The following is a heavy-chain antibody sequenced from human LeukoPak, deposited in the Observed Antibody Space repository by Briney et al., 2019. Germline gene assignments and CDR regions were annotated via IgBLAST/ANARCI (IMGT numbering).Heavy chain of an antibody. D-gene: IGHD1-26*01. Sequence: GGSLRLSCAASGFTFSSYSMNWVRQAPGKGLEWVSSISSSSSYIYYADSVKGRFTISRDNAKNSLYLQMNSLRAEDTAVYYCARGRTRQWELLRNFDYWGQGTLVTVSS. CDR2: ISSSSSYI. V-gene: IGHV3-21*01. J-gene: IGHJ4*02. CDR1: GFTFSSYS. CDR3: ARGRTRQWELLRNFDY.